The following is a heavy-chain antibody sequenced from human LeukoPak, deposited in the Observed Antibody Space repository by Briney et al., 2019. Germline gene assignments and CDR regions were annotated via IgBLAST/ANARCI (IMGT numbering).Heavy chain of an antibody. Sequence: SVKVSCKASGGTFSSYAISWVRQAPGQGLEWMGGIIPIFGTASYAQKFQGRVTITAGESTSTAYMELSSLRSEDTAVYYCARSTMTTVTTHDAFDIWGQGTMVTVSS. V-gene: IGHV1-69*13. CDR1: GGTFSSYA. CDR2: IIPIFGTA. J-gene: IGHJ3*02. D-gene: IGHD4-17*01. CDR3: ARSTMTTVTTHDAFDI.